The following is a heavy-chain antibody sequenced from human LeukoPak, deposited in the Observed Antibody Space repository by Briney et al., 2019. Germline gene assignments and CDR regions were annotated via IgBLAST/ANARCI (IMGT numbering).Heavy chain of an antibody. Sequence: ASVKVSCKASGYTFTSYGISWVRQAPGQGLERMGWISAYNGNTNYAQKLQGRVTMTTDTSTSTAYMELRSLISDDTAVYYCARDRGYSTSWSFDYWGQGTLVTVSS. CDR3: ARDRGYSTSWSFDY. CDR1: GYTFTSYG. CDR2: ISAYNGNT. D-gene: IGHD6-13*01. V-gene: IGHV1-18*01. J-gene: IGHJ4*02.